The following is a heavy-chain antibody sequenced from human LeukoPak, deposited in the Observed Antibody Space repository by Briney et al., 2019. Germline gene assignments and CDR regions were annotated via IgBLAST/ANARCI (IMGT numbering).Heavy chain of an antibody. V-gene: IGHV1-8*01. D-gene: IGHD6-13*01. CDR2: MNPNSDKT. J-gene: IGHJ4*02. CDR3: ARGRPGLASAGTYDF. CDR1: GYTFTSSG. Sequence: ASVKVSCKASGYTFTSSGINWVRQAPGQGLEWMGWMNPNSDKTGSARKFQGRVAMTKNISISTAYIEVSSLGYEDTATYYCARGRPGLASAGTYDFWGQGTLITVSS.